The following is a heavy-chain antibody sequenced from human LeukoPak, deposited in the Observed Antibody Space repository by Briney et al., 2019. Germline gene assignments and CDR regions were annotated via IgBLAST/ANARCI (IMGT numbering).Heavy chain of an antibody. CDR3: AGRDY. Sequence: PSETLSLTCTVSGGSISSYYWSWIRQPTGKGLEWIGRVYTSGSTNYNPSFRSRVTMSVDTSKNQLSLKLSSVTAADTAVYYCAGRDYWGQGTLVTVSS. J-gene: IGHJ4*02. CDR2: VYTSGST. D-gene: IGHD1-26*01. CDR1: GGSISSYY. V-gene: IGHV4-4*07.